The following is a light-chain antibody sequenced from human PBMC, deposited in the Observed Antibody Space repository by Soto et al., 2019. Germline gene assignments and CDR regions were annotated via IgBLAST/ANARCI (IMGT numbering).Light chain of an antibody. J-gene: IGLJ3*02. V-gene: IGLV1-44*01. Sequence: QSVLTQPPSVSGTPGQRVTISCSGSSSNIEENSVTWYQRHPGTAPKLLIYNDYQRPSGVPDRFSGSKSGTSASLAIIGLQSEDEADYYCTAWDGSMNGWVFGGGTKLTVL. CDR2: NDY. CDR1: SSNIEENS. CDR3: TAWDGSMNGWV.